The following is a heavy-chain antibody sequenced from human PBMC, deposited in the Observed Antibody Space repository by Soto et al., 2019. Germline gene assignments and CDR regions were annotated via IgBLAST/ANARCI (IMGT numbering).Heavy chain of an antibody. Sequence: SETLSLTCTVSGGSISSGDYYWSWIRQPPGKGLEWIGYIYYSGSTYYNPSLKSRVTISVDTSKNQFSLKLSSVTAADTAVYYCASAPHRITSDPGAFDIWGQGTMVTVSS. CDR3: ASAPHRITSDPGAFDI. CDR2: IYYSGST. V-gene: IGHV4-30-4*01. J-gene: IGHJ3*02. D-gene: IGHD3-10*01. CDR1: GGSISSGDYY.